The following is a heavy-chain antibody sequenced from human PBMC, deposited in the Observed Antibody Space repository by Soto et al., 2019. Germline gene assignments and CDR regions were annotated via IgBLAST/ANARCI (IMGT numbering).Heavy chain of an antibody. CDR2: ISGSGGST. J-gene: IGHJ5*02. V-gene: IGHV3-23*01. CDR1: GFTFSSYA. Sequence: PGGSLRLSCAASGFTFSSYAMSWVRQAPGEGLEWVSAISGSGGSTYYADSVKGRFTISRDNSKNTLYLQMNSLRAEDTAVYYCAKDSGGVVLESWFDPWGQGTLVTVSS. D-gene: IGHD3-3*01. CDR3: AKDSGGVVLESWFDP.